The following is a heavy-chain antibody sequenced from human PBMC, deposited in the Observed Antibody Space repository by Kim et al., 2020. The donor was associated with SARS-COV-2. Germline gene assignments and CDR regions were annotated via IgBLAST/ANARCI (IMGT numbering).Heavy chain of an antibody. CDR2: IYYSGST. CDR3: ARVYYDFWSGYPVDY. D-gene: IGHD3-3*01. V-gene: IGHV4-39*01. J-gene: IGHJ4*02. CDR1: GGSISSSSYY. Sequence: SETLSLTCTVSGGSISSSSYYWGWIRQPPGKGLEWIGSIYYSGSTYYNPSLKSRVTISVDTSKNQFSLKLSSVTAADTAVYYCARVYYDFWSGYPVDYWGQGTLVTVSS.